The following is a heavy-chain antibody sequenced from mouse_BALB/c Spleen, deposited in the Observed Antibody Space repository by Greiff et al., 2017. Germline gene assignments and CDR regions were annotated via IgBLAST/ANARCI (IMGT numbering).Heavy chain of an antibody. Sequence: VQLQQSGAELVKPGASVKMSCKASGYTFTSYWMHWVKQRPGQGLEWIGYINPSTGYTEYNQKFKDKATLTADKSSSTAYMQLSSLTSEDSAVYYCARRGYYAMDYWGQGTSVTVSS. V-gene: IGHV1-7*01. CDR3: ARRGYYAMDY. CDR2: INPSTGYT. J-gene: IGHJ4*01. CDR1: GYTFTSYW.